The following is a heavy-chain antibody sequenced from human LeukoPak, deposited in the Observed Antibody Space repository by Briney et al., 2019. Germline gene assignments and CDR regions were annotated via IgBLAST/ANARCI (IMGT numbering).Heavy chain of an antibody. CDR3: VREGFYESGSLPTFYFDY. V-gene: IGHV3-30-3*01. J-gene: IGHJ4*02. Sequence: GGSLRLSCAASGFTFSSYWMSWVRQAPGKGLEWVAVISSDVNIKYYADSVKGRFTISRDSSSKMVSLQMNSLGTENTAVYYCVREGFYESGSLPTFYFDYWGQGTLVTVSS. CDR1: GFTFSSYW. CDR2: ISSDVNIK. D-gene: IGHD3-10*01.